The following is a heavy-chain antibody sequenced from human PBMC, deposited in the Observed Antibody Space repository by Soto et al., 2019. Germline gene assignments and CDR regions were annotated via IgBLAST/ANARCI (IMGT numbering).Heavy chain of an antibody. D-gene: IGHD6-19*01. CDR2: MYYNVGT. CDR3: ARVIAVAGTPQEGLWFDP. J-gene: IGHJ5*02. V-gene: IGHV4-39*07. Sequence: PSETLSLTCIVSGSSISSSGYYWGWIRQPPGKGLEWIASMYYNVGTYYNPSLKSRVTISVDTSANQFSLKLSSVTAADTAVYYCARVIAVAGTPQEGLWFDPWGQGTLVTVSS. CDR1: GSSISSSGYY.